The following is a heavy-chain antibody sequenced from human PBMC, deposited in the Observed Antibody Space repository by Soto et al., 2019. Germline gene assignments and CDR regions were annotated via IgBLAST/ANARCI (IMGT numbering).Heavy chain of an antibody. CDR1: GGSISSGGYY. CDR2: IYYSGST. J-gene: IGHJ5*02. D-gene: IGHD5-18*01. CDR3: ARDLLYSYGTNWFDP. V-gene: IGHV4-31*03. Sequence: QVQLQESGPGLVKPSQTLFLTCTVSGGSISSGGYYWSWIRQHPGKGLEWIGYIYYSGSTYYNPSLKSRVTISVDTSKNQFSLKLSSVTAADTAVYYCARDLLYSYGTNWFDPWGQGTLVTVSS.